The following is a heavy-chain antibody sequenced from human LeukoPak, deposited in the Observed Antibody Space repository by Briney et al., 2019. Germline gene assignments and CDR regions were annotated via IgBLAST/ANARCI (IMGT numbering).Heavy chain of an antibody. CDR2: IYPTDSIT. CDR1: GYDFSTKW. CDR3: ARLAAAYADY. Sequence: GESLKISCKTSGYDFSTKWIGRVRQMPGKGLEGMGIIYPTDSITRYSPSFRGQVTISVDTSISTAYLRWSRLKASDTAIYYCARLAAAYADYW. D-gene: IGHD6-13*01. V-gene: IGHV5-51*01. J-gene: IGHJ4*01.